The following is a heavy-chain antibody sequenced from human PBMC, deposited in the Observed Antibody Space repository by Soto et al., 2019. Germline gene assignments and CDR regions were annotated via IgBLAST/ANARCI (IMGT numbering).Heavy chain of an antibody. Sequence: QVQLVQSGAEVKSAGSSVKVSCKASGDTFNFYSINWVRQAPGLGLEWVGRVNPILSMSNYAQRFQGRGTMTADKSTGTAYMELSSLRSEDTAIYYCACNYGSGYRAFDSWVQGGLVTVSS. CDR2: VNPILSMS. CDR3: ACNYGSGYRAFDS. J-gene: IGHJ4*02. CDR1: GDTFNFYS. V-gene: IGHV1-69*02. D-gene: IGHD3-10*01.